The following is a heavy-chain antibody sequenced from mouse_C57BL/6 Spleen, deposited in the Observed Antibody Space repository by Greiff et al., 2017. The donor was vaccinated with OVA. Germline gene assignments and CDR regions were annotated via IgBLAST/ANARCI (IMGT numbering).Heavy chain of an antibody. CDR3: ARRDGYGPYYYAMDY. V-gene: IGHV1-22*01. J-gene: IGHJ4*01. CDR1: GYTFTDYN. CDR2: INPNNGGT. Sequence: EVQLQQSGPELVKPGASVKMSCKASGYTFTDYNMHWVKQSHGQSLEWIGYINPNNGGTSYNQKFKGKATLTVNKSSSTAYMELRSLTSEDSSVYYCARRDGYGPYYYAMDYWGQGTSVTVSS. D-gene: IGHD2-2*01.